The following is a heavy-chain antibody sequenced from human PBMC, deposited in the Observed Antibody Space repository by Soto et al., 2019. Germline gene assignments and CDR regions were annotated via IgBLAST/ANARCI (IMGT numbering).Heavy chain of an antibody. V-gene: IGHV3-13*04. J-gene: IGHJ5*02. CDR1: GFTFSAYD. CDR3: KRASAGTHWFGP. Sequence: GGSLRLSCAASGFTFSAYDMHWVRQGTGKGLEWVSGIGTFGDTYYPDSVKGRFTISRENAKNSLYLQMVSLRAGDTAVYYCKRASAGTHWFGPWGQGTPVTVSS. CDR2: IGTFGDT. D-gene: IGHD6-13*01.